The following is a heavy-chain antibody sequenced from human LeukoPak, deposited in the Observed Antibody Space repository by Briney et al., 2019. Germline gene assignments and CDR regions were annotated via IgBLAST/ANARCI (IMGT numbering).Heavy chain of an antibody. CDR2: ISSSSSYI. Sequence: GGSLRLSCAASGFTFSSYSMNWVRQAPGKGLEWVSSISSSSSYIYYADSVKGRFTISRDNAKNSLYLQMNSLRAEDTAVYYCARDSGQLDGAFDIWGQGTMVTVSS. D-gene: IGHD6-6*01. CDR3: ARDSGQLDGAFDI. V-gene: IGHV3-21*01. J-gene: IGHJ3*02. CDR1: GFTFSSYS.